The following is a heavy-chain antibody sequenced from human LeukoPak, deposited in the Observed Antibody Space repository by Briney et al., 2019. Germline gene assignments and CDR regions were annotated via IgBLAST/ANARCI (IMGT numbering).Heavy chain of an antibody. J-gene: IGHJ4*02. D-gene: IGHD3-22*01. CDR3: XXXXXXXXXXVVTKSTSYFDY. Sequence: PGGSLRLSCAASGFTFTNYWMSWVRQAPGKGLELVANIKQDRSEKYYVDSVKGRFTISRDNAKNSLYLQMNSLRAEDTAVYYXXXXXXXXXXXVVTKSTSYFDYWGQGTLVTVSS. CDR2: IKQDRSEK. V-gene: IGHV3-7*01. CDR1: GFTFTNYW.